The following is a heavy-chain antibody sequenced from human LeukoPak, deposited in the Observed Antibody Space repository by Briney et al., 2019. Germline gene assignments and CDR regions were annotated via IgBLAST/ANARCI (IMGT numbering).Heavy chain of an antibody. CDR2: IWYDGSNK. CDR3: ARDYYDSSGYYRFDP. J-gene: IGHJ5*02. V-gene: IGHV3-33*01. CDR1: GFTFSSYG. Sequence: GRSLRLSCAASGFTFSSYGMLWVRQAPGKGLEWLAVIWYDGSNKYYADSVKGRFTISRDNSKNTLYLQMNSLRAEDTAVYYCARDYYDSSGYYRFDPWGQGTLVTVSS. D-gene: IGHD3-22*01.